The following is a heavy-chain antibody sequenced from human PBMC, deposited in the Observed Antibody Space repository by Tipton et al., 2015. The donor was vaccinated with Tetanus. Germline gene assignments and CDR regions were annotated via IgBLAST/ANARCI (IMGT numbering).Heavy chain of an antibody. D-gene: IGHD6-19*01. CDR3: ATTEYSSGWYN. Sequence: LALACAVYGGPFSGYYWSWIRQPPGKGLEWIGEINHSGSTNYNPSLKSRVTISVDTSKNQFSLKLSSVTAADTAAYYCATTEYSSGWYNWGQGTLVTVSS. J-gene: IGHJ4*02. CDR2: INHSGST. V-gene: IGHV4-34*01. CDR1: GGPFSGYY.